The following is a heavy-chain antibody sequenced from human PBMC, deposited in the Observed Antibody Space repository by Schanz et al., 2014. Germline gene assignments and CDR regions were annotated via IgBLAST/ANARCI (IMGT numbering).Heavy chain of an antibody. Sequence: VQLVESGGGVVQPGRSLRLSCVASGFTFSSYDVFWVRQAPGKGLEWVAILWHDGSKKYYADSVKGRFTVSRDNSKNTLYLQMNSLRAEDTAVYYCAKVRYSSGWRGDYFDEWGQGTLVTVAS. CDR1: GFTFSSYD. J-gene: IGHJ4*02. CDR3: AKVRYSSGWRGDYFDE. CDR2: LWHDGSKK. D-gene: IGHD6-25*01. V-gene: IGHV3-33*06.